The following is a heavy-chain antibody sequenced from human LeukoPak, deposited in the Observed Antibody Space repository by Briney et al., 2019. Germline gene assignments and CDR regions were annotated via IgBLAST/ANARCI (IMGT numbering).Heavy chain of an antibody. CDR2: MNPNSGNT. J-gene: IGHJ4*02. D-gene: IGHD3-10*01. CDR3: ARTYTTMVRGVDY. Sequence: GASVKVSCKASGYTITSYDINWVRQATGQGLEWMGWMNPNSGNTGYAQKFQGRVTMTRNTSISTAYMELSSLRSEDTAVYHCARTYTTMVRGVDYWGQGTLVTVSS. CDR1: GYTITSYD. V-gene: IGHV1-8*01.